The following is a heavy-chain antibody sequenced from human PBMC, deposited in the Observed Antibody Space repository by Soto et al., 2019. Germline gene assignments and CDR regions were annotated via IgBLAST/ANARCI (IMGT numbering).Heavy chain of an antibody. V-gene: IGHV4-31*03. CDR2: ISYSGST. CDR3: ARAPYFDVLTAPCDH. Sequence: KPSETLSLTCTVSGGSISSGFYYWSWIRQHPGEGLEWIGYISYSGSTYCNPSLKSRVAISVDTSKIQFSLKLSSVTAADTAVYYCARAPYFDVLTAPCDHWGQGALVTVS. J-gene: IGHJ4*02. CDR1: GGSISSGFYY. D-gene: IGHD3-9*01.